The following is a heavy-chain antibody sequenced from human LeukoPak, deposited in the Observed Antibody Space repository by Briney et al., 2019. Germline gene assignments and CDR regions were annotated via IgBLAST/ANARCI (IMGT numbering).Heavy chain of an antibody. CDR1: EFTFSRYA. V-gene: IGHV3-23*01. D-gene: IGHD6-19*01. CDR2: ISGSGGST. Sequence: GGSLRLSCAASEFTFSRYAMSWVRQAPGKGLEWVSAISGSGGSTYYADSVKGRFTISRDNSKNTLYPQMNSLRAEDTAVYYCAKDHASSGWYAYYFDYWGQGTLVTVSS. CDR3: AKDHASSGWYAYYFDY. J-gene: IGHJ4*02.